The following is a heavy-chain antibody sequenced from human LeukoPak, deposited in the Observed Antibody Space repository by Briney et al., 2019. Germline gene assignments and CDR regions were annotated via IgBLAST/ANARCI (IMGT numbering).Heavy chain of an antibody. CDR2: ISENSGDT. CDR1: GFTFSASY. V-gene: IGHV3-11*06. Sequence: GGSLRLSCVASGFTFSASYVTWVRQPPGKGLEWLSYISENSGDTNYADSVKGRFTVSRDNAKNSLYLQMNSLRVEDTAVYYCARDPRTVRIWGQGTLVTVSS. D-gene: IGHD1-1*01. CDR3: ARDPRTVRI. J-gene: IGHJ4*02.